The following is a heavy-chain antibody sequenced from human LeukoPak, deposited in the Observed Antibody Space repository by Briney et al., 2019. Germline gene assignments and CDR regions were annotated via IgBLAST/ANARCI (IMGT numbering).Heavy chain of an antibody. V-gene: IGHV3-23*01. J-gene: IGHJ6*02. CDR3: AKEGLTTVVAYYYYGMDV. Sequence: GGSLRLSCAASGFTFSSYAMSWVRQAPGKGLEWVSAISGSGGSTYYADSVKGRFTISRDNSKNTLYLQMNSLRAEDTAVYYCAKEGLTTVVAYYYYGMDVWGQGTTVTVSS. CDR2: ISGSGGST. D-gene: IGHD4-23*01. CDR1: GFTFSSYA.